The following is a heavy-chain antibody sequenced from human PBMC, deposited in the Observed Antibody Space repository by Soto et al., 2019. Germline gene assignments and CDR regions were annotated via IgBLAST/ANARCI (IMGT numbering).Heavy chain of an antibody. CDR1: GFTFSSYG. Sequence: QVQLVESGGGVVQPGRSLRLSCAASGFTFSSYGMHWVRQAPGKGLEWVAVISYDGSNKYYADSVKGRFTISRDNSKNTLYLQMNSLRAEDTAVYYCAKDVDTAMVTGADYWGQGTLVTVSS. CDR2: ISYDGSNK. CDR3: AKDVDTAMVTGADY. D-gene: IGHD5-18*01. J-gene: IGHJ4*02. V-gene: IGHV3-30*18.